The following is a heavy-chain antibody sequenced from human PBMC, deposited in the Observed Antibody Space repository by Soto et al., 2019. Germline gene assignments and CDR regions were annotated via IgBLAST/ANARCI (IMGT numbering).Heavy chain of an antibody. J-gene: IGHJ4*02. CDR1: GYTVTSYW. V-gene: IGHV5-51*01. CDR2: IYPSDSDI. Sequence: GESLKISXKXSGYTVTSYWIGWVRQMPGEGLXWMGVIYPSDSDIRYSPSFQGKVTISADKSITTAYLQWSSLKAADTAMYYCVRSGTSSGRFSDYWGQGTLVTVSS. CDR3: VRSGTSSGRFSDY. D-gene: IGHD2-15*01.